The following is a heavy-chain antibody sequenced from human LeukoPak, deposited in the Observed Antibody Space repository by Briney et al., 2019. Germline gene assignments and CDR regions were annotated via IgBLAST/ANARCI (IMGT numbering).Heavy chain of an antibody. V-gene: IGHV1-18*04. D-gene: IGHD3-16*01. CDR1: GYSFSDNG. Sequence: ASVKVSCKASGYSFSDNGLNWVRQAPGQGLEWMGWISPYNGNTKYVENLEGRVTMTTDASTNTAYMELRSLTSDDPAVYYCAREGLGESMAHDAFDLWGQGTMVIVSS. J-gene: IGHJ3*01. CDR3: AREGLGESMAHDAFDL. CDR2: ISPYNGNT.